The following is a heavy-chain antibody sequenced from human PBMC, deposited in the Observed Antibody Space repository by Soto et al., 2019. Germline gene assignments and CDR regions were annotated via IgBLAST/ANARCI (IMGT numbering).Heavy chain of an antibody. CDR3: ARGGLGDCSGGSCYTDDAFDI. CDR1: GGTFSSYA. CDR2: IIPIFGTA. J-gene: IGHJ3*02. V-gene: IGHV1-69*01. D-gene: IGHD2-15*01. Sequence: QVQPVPSGDEVKKPGSSVKVSCKASGGTFSSYAISWVRQAPGHGLEWMGGIIPIFGTANYAQKFQGRVTITADESTSTAYMELSSLRSEDTAVYYCARGGLGDCSGGSCYTDDAFDIWGQGTMVTVSS.